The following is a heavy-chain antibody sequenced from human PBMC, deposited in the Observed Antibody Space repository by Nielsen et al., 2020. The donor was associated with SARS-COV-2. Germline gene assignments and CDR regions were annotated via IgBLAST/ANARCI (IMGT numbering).Heavy chain of an antibody. CDR1: GFSFDEHA. CDR2: ISWNSGTK. V-gene: IGHV3-9*01. Sequence: SLKISCTTSGFSFDEHAMHWVRQAPGKGLEWVSGISWNSGTKGYAGSVKGRFTISRDNAQNSLYLQMNSLRVEDTAFYYCAKEESSRDFWSGFYGGGYFNSWGQGTLVAVSS. CDR3: AKEESSRDFWSGFYGGGYFNS. J-gene: IGHJ1*01. D-gene: IGHD3-3*01.